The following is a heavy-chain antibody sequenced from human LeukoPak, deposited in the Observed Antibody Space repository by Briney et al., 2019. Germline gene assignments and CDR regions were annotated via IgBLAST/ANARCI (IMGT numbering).Heavy chain of an antibody. CDR1: GGSISGYH. J-gene: IGHJ4*02. CDR3: ARLTRKTTVVPPDFDY. CDR2: IHYSGST. Sequence: SETLSLTCTVSGGSISGYHWSWIRQPPGKGLEWIGYIHYSGSTNYSPSLKSRVVISVDTSKNQLSLNLRSVTAADTAVYYCARLTRKTTVVPPDFDYWGQGILVTVSS. D-gene: IGHD4-23*01. V-gene: IGHV4-59*01.